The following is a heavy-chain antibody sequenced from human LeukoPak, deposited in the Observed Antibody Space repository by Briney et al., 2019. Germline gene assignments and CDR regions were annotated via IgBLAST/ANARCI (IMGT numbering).Heavy chain of an antibody. D-gene: IGHD3-10*01. CDR1: GFTLSDYY. CDR3: ARALSGTYLDF. V-gene: IGHV3-11*01. J-gene: IGHJ4*02. Sequence: GGSLRLSGAASGFTLSDYYMTWIRQAPGRGLEWVSYIRSSGADIFYADSVKGRFSISRDIAKNSLYLQMDSLRAEDTAVYYCARALSGTYLDFWGQGTLVTVSS. CDR2: IRSSGADI.